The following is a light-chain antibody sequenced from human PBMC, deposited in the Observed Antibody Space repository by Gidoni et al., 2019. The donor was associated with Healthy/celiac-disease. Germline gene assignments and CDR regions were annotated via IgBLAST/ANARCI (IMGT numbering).Light chain of an antibody. CDR1: QCISNY. CDR3: QQYYSTPPWT. Sequence: IQITHSPSSLYASVGDRVTITCRASQCISNYLAWYQQKPGKAPKLLLYAASRLESGVPSRFSGSGSGTDYTLTISSLQPEDFATYYCQQYYSTPPWTFGQGTKVEIK. CDR2: AAS. V-gene: IGKV1-NL1*01. J-gene: IGKJ1*01.